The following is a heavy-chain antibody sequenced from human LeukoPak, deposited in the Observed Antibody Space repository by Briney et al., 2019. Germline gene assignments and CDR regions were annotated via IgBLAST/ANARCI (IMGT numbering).Heavy chain of an antibody. J-gene: IGHJ6*02. CDR2: ISGSGGST. Sequence: GGSLRLSCAASGFTFSSYAMSWVRQAPGKGLEWVSAISGSGGSTYYADSVKGRFTISRDNSKNTLYLQMNSLRAEDTAVYYCARDGGYGYCSSTSCSAGYYYYGMDVWGQGTTVTVSS. CDR1: GFTFSSYA. CDR3: ARDGGYGYCSSTSCSAGYYYYGMDV. V-gene: IGHV3-23*01. D-gene: IGHD2-2*03.